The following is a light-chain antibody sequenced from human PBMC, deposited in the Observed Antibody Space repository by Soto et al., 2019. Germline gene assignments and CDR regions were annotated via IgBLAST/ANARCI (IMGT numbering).Light chain of an antibody. CDR3: QQSYSTPPLT. CDR1: QSISSY. CDR2: AAS. J-gene: IGKJ1*01. Sequence: DIQMTQSPSSLSASVGDRVTITCRASQSISSYLNWYQQKPGKAPKLLIYAASSLQSGVPSRFSGGGSGTDFTLTISSLQPEDFATYYCQQSYSTPPLTFGQGTKVEIK. V-gene: IGKV1-39*01.